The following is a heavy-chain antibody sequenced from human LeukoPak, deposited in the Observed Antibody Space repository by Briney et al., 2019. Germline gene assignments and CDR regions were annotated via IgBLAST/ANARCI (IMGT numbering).Heavy chain of an antibody. V-gene: IGHV1-8*01. D-gene: IGHD1-7*01. CDR1: GYTFTSYD. CDR2: MNPNSGNT. Sequence: GASVKVSCKASGYTFTSYDINWVRQATGQGLEWMGWMNPNSGNTGYAQKFQGRVTMTRNISISTAYMELSSLRSEDTAVYYCARDITGTTVYDYWGQGTLVTVSS. CDR3: ARDITGTTVYDY. J-gene: IGHJ4*02.